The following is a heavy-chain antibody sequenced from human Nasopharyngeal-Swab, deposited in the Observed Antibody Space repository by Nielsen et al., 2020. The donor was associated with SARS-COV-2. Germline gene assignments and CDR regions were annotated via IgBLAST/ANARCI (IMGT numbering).Heavy chain of an antibody. V-gene: IGHV1-3*01. CDR1: GYTFTSHA. D-gene: IGHD3-16*02. CDR3: AGDPRELSSPSGMDV. Sequence: ASVKVSCNASGYTFTSHAMHWVLQPPGQRLEWLGWINAANGDTKYSQKIQGRVTITRDTSASTAYMELSSLRSEDTAVYYCAGDPRELSSPSGMDVWGQGTTVTVSS. J-gene: IGHJ6*02. CDR2: INAANGDT.